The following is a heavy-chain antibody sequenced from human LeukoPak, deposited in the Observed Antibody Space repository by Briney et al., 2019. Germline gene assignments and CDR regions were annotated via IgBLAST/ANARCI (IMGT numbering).Heavy chain of an antibody. D-gene: IGHD2-15*01. J-gene: IGHJ4*02. CDR2: ISGSGGNT. Sequence: GGSLRLSCAASGFTFTSYAISWVRQAPGKGLGWVSTISGSGGNTYYADSVKGRFTISRDNSKNTLYLQMNSLRVEDTAVYYCARGGSSRGFLGYWGQGTLVTVSS. CDR3: ARGGSSRGFLGY. V-gene: IGHV3-23*01. CDR1: GFTFTSYA.